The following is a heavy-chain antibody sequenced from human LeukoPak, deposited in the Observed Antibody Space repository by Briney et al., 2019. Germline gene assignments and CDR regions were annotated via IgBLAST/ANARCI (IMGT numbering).Heavy chain of an antibody. Sequence: PGGSLRLSCAASGFTFSNAWMSWFRQAPGKGLEWVGRIKSKTDGGTTDYAAPVKGRFTISRDDSKNTLYLQMNSLKTEDTAVYYCTTSMIVDLAGDDAFDIWGQGTMVTVSS. CDR2: IKSKTDGGTT. CDR1: GFTFSNAW. J-gene: IGHJ3*02. D-gene: IGHD3-22*01. V-gene: IGHV3-15*01. CDR3: TTSMIVDLAGDDAFDI.